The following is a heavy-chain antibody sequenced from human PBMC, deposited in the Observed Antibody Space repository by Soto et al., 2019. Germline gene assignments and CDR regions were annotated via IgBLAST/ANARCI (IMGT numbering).Heavy chain of an antibody. J-gene: IGHJ4*02. V-gene: IGHV1-8*01. CDR1: GYTFSSDD. D-gene: IGHD4-17*01. CDR3: ARGLYGVSTVY. Sequence: GASVKLSCKASGYTFSSDDINWVRQATGQGLEWMGWMNPNSGNSGYAQRFLGRVTMTRNMSISTAYMELSSLRSEDTAVYYCARGLYGVSTVYWGQGTLVTVSS. CDR2: MNPNSGNS.